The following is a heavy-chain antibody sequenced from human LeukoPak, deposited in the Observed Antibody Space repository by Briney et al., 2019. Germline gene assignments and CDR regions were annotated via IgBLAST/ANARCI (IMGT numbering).Heavy chain of an antibody. Sequence: ASVKVSCKASGYTFSRYGVNWVRQAPGQGLEWMGGLSTYNGSTNYAQKLQGRVTMTTDTSTSTAYMELRSLRSDDTAVYYCARGTWGSSGWYYFDYWGQGTLVTVSS. V-gene: IGHV1-18*01. CDR2: LSTYNGST. CDR3: ARGTWGSSGWYYFDY. J-gene: IGHJ4*02. CDR1: GYTFSRYG. D-gene: IGHD6-19*01.